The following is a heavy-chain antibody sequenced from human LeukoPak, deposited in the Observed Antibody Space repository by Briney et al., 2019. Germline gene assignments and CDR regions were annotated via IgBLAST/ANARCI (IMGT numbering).Heavy chain of an antibody. CDR2: IYYSGST. CDR1: GGSISSYY. J-gene: IGHJ5*02. CDR3: ARDGGLGNWFDP. Sequence: PSETLSLTCTVSGGSISSYYWSWIRQPPGKGLEWIGYIYYSGSTNYNPSLKSRVTISVDTSKNQFSLKLSSVTAADTAVYYCARDGGLGNWFDPWGQGTLVTVSS. D-gene: IGHD3-16*01. V-gene: IGHV4-59*12.